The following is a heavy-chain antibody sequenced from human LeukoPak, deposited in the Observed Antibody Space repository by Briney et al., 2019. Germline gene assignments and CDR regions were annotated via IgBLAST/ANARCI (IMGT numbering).Heavy chain of an antibody. CDR1: GGTFSSYA. V-gene: IGHV1-69*05. J-gene: IGHJ5*02. Sequence: SVKVSCKVSGGTFSSYAISWVRQAPGQGLEWMGGIIPIFGTANYAQKFQGRVTITTDESTSTAYMELSSLRSEDTAVYYCAGRYSPTLNWFDPWGQGTLVTVSS. D-gene: IGHD3-16*02. CDR2: IIPIFGTA. CDR3: AGRYSPTLNWFDP.